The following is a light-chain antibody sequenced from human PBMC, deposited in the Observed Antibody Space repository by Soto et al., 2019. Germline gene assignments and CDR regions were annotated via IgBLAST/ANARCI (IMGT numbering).Light chain of an antibody. Sequence: EIVMTQSPATLSVSPGERATLSCRASQSVSSNLAWYQQKPGQSPRLLIYGASTRATGVPARFSGSGSGTEFPLTISSLQSEDFAVYYCQQYINLWTFGQGTKVEIK. CDR3: QQYINLWT. V-gene: IGKV3-15*01. CDR2: GAS. CDR1: QSVSSN. J-gene: IGKJ1*01.